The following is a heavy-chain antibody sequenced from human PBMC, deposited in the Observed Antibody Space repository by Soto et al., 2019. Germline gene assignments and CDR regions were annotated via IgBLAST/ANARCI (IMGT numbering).Heavy chain of an antibody. Sequence: SETLSLTCTVSGGSVSSESHYWSWIRQTPGKGLEWIGYIYYTGSTNYNPSLKGRVTMSVDTSRDQVSLRLRYVTRADTAVYYCARDQDDFRSGSYYYAMEVWGQGTKVTVSS. CDR3: ARDQDDFRSGSYYYAMEV. CDR2: IYYTGST. CDR1: GGSVSSESHY. D-gene: IGHD3-3*01. J-gene: IGHJ6*02. V-gene: IGHV4-61*01.